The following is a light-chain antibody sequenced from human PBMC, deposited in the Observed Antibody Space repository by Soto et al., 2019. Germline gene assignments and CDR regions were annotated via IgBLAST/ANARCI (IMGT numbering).Light chain of an antibody. CDR2: LNSDGSH. Sequence: QSVLTQSPSASASLGASVKLTCTLSSGHSSYAIAWHQQQPEKGPRYLMKLNSDGSHSRGDGIPDRFSGSSSGAERYLTISSLQYEDEGDYHCQTWDTGIRVFGGGTKVTVL. CDR3: QTWDTGIRV. CDR1: SGHSSYA. J-gene: IGLJ2*01. V-gene: IGLV4-69*01.